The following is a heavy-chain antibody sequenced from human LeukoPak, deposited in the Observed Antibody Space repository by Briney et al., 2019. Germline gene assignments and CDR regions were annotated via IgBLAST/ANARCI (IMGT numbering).Heavy chain of an antibody. D-gene: IGHD4-23*01. CDR1: GYTSTNYY. CDR3: ARHDLGGTSPFDY. CDR2: INPSGDDT. J-gene: IGHJ4*02. V-gene: IGHV1-46*01. Sequence: ASVKVSCKTSGYTSTNYYVHWVRQAPGQGLEWMGIINPSGDDTTYPQKFQGRVTMTRDTSTSTVYMELSSLRSDDTAVYYCARHDLGGTSPFDYWGQGTLVTVSS.